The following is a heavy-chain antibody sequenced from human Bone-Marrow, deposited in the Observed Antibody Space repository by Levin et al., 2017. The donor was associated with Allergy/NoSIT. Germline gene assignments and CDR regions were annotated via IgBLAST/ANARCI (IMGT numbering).Heavy chain of an antibody. CDR1: GGSISSSSYY. CDR3: ARQGIPVNWFDP. CDR2: IYYSGST. V-gene: IGHV4-39*01. D-gene: IGHD2-21*01. J-gene: IGHJ5*02. Sequence: PSETLSLTCTVSGGSISSSSYYWGWIRQPPGKGLEWIGSIYYSGSTYYNPSLKSRVTISVDTSKNQFSLKLSSVTAADTAVYYCARQGIPVNWFDPWGQGTLVTVSS.